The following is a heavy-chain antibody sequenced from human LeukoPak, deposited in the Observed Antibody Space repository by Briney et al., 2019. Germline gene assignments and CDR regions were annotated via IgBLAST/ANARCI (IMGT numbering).Heavy chain of an antibody. Sequence: QAGGSLRLSCAASGFTFSSYSMNWVRQAPGKGLEWVSYISSSSSTIYYADSVKGRFTISRDNAKNSLYLQMNSLRAEDTALYYCAGTDSGMYSRWFDYWGQGTLVTVSS. CDR3: AGTDSGMYSRWFDY. J-gene: IGHJ4*02. D-gene: IGHD1-26*01. CDR1: GFTFSSYS. V-gene: IGHV3-48*01. CDR2: ISSSSSTI.